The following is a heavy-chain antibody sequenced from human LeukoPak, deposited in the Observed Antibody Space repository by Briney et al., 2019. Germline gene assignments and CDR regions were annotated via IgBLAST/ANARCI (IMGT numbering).Heavy chain of an antibody. J-gene: IGHJ6*03. CDR2: INPSGGST. D-gene: IGHD3-22*01. V-gene: IGHV1-46*01. CDR1: GYTFTSYY. Sequence: ASVKVSCKASGYTFTSYYMHWGRRAPGQGLEWMGIINPSGGSTSYAQKFQGRVTMTRDMSTSTVYMELSSLRSEDTAVYYCARDRGGYIYYYYYMDVWGKGTTVTVSS. CDR3: ARDRGGYIYYYYYMDV.